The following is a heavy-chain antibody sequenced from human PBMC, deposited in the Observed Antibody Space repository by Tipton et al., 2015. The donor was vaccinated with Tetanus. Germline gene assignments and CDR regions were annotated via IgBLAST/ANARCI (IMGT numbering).Heavy chain of an antibody. D-gene: IGHD3-10*01. CDR3: ARGVWFGPGPKFYFDY. V-gene: IGHV4-39*07. CDR1: GGSISGSSYY. Sequence: TLSLTCTVSGGSISGSSYYWGWIRQPPGKGLEWIGSFFYSGSTYYHPSLKSRVTISVDTSKNQFSLKLSSVTAADTAVYYCARGVWFGPGPKFYFDYWGQGTLVPVSS. CDR2: FFYSGST. J-gene: IGHJ4*02.